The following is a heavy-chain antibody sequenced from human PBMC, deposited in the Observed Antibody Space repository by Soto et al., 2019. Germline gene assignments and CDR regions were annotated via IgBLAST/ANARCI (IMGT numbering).Heavy chain of an antibody. D-gene: IGHD4-17*01. CDR2: IYPGDSDT. V-gene: IGHV5-51*01. Sequence: PGESLKISCKGSGYNFATYWIAWVRQMPGKGLEYMGIIYPGDSDTRYSPSFQGQVTFSADKSINTAYLQWSGLKASDTAMYYCARHGFYGDYASNYFDPWGQGTLVTVSS. J-gene: IGHJ5*02. CDR1: GYNFATYW. CDR3: ARHGFYGDYASNYFDP.